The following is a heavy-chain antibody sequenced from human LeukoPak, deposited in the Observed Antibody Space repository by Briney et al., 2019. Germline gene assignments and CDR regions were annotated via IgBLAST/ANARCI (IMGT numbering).Heavy chain of an antibody. J-gene: IGHJ4*02. Sequence: GGSLRLSCAASGFTFGSDAMSWVRQAPGKGLEWVSDNGSGGSTYYTDSVKGRFTISRDNSKNTLYLQMNSLRAEDTAVYYCARAPGYGAAYYFDYWGQGTLVTVSS. CDR1: GFTFGSDA. D-gene: IGHD1-1*01. V-gene: IGHV3-23*01. CDR2: NGSGGST. CDR3: ARAPGYGAAYYFDY.